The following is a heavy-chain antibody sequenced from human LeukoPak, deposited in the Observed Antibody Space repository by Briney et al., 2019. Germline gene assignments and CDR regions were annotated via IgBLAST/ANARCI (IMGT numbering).Heavy chain of an antibody. Sequence: SVKVSCKASGGTFSSYAISWVRQAPGQGLEWMGGIIPIFGTANYAQKFQGRVTMTRDTSTSTVYMELSSLRSEDTAVYYCATAKFGGNSYFDYWGQGTLVTVSS. CDR2: IIPIFGTA. CDR3: ATAKFGGNSYFDY. J-gene: IGHJ4*02. V-gene: IGHV1-69*05. CDR1: GGTFSSYA. D-gene: IGHD4-23*01.